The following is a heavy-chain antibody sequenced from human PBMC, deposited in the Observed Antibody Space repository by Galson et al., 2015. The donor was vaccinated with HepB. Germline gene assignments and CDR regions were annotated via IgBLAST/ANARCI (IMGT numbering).Heavy chain of an antibody. Sequence: SLRLSCAASGFTFSTYTMTWVRQAPGKGLEWISYISTTSTNIFYADSVKGRFTISRDNANSSLYLKMNSLRAKDTARYYCARGSSVSSAYWYVDLWGRGTPVTVSS. CDR2: ISTTSTNI. CDR1: GFTFSTYT. D-gene: IGHD3-16*02. CDR3: ARGSSVSSAYWYVDL. V-gene: IGHV3-48*01. J-gene: IGHJ2*01.